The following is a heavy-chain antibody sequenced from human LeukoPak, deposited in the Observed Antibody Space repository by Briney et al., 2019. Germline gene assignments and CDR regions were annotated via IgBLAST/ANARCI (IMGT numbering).Heavy chain of an antibody. CDR3: AKGFDYAVWYCFDY. D-gene: IGHD4-17*01. CDR2: ISGSGGST. CDR1: GFTFSSYT. J-gene: IGHJ4*02. V-gene: IGHV3-23*01. Sequence: GGSLRLSCAASGFTFSSYTMSWVRQAPGKGLEWVSAISGSGGSTYYADSVKGRFTISRDNSKNTLYLQINSLRAEDTAVYYCAKGFDYAVWYCFDYWGQGTLVTVSS.